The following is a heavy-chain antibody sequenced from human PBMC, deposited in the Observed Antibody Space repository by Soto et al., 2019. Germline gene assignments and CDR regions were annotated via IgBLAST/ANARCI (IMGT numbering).Heavy chain of an antibody. CDR1: GASISSGNW. J-gene: IGHJ4*01. D-gene: IGHD3-16*01. V-gene: IGHV4-4*02. Sequence: VQLQESGPGLVRPSGTLSLTCAVSGASISSGNWWSWVRQSPGKGLEWIGEIYHSGSTNHNPSLKTRVIISVDKSRNQFSRKLSSVTAADTAVYFCASHRGNTFGPYDDWGQGTQVTVSS. CDR3: ASHRGNTFGPYDD. CDR2: IYHSGST.